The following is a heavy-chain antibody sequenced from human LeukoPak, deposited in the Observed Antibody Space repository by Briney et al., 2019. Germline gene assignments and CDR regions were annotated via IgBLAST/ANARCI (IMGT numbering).Heavy chain of an antibody. CDR1: GYTFTSYG. J-gene: IGHJ5*02. CDR3: ARDQYYDYVWGSYRPNWFDP. Sequence: VSVKVSCKASGYTFTSYGISWVRQSPGQGLEWMGWISAYNGNTNYAQKLQGRVTMTTDTSTSTAYMELRSLRSDDTAVYYCARDQYYDYVWGSYRPNWFDPWGQGTLVTVSS. CDR2: ISAYNGNT. D-gene: IGHD3-16*02. V-gene: IGHV1-18*01.